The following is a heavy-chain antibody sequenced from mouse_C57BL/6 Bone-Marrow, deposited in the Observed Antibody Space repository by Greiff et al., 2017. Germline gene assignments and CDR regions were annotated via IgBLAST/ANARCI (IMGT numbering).Heavy chain of an antibody. CDR2: ISNGGGST. CDR1: GFTFSDYY. J-gene: IGHJ3*01. Sequence: EVKLMESGGGLVQPGGSLKLSCAASGFTFSDYYMYWVRQTPEKRLEWVAYISNGGGSTYYPDTVKGRFTISRDNAKNTLYLQMSRLKSEDTAMYYCARPFYDGYYGFAYWGQGTLVTVSA. D-gene: IGHD2-3*01. V-gene: IGHV5-12*01. CDR3: ARPFYDGYYGFAY.